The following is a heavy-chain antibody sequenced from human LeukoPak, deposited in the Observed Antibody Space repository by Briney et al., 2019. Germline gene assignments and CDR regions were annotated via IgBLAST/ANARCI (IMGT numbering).Heavy chain of an antibody. CDR1: GFTFSSYG. D-gene: IGHD4-17*01. Sequence: GGSLRLSCAASGFTFSSYGMHWARQAPGKGLEWAAVIWYDGSNKYYAESVKGRFTISRDNSKNTLYLQMNSLRAEDTAVYYCAREDGDYYYYYGMDVWGQGTTVTVSS. CDR3: AREDGDYYYYYGMDV. J-gene: IGHJ6*02. CDR2: IWYDGSNK. V-gene: IGHV3-33*01.